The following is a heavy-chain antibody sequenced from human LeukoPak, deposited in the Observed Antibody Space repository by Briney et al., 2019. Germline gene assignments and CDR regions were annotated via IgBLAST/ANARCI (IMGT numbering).Heavy chain of an antibody. Sequence: GGSLRLSCAAFGFTFSSYAMSWVRQAPGKGLEWVSAISGSGGSTYYADSVKGRFTISRDNSKNTLYLQMNSLRAEDTAVYYCATSTYYDFWSGYLSDYWGQGTLVTVSS. V-gene: IGHV3-23*01. CDR3: ATSTYYDFWSGYLSDY. CDR2: ISGSGGST. J-gene: IGHJ4*02. CDR1: GFTFSSYA. D-gene: IGHD3-3*01.